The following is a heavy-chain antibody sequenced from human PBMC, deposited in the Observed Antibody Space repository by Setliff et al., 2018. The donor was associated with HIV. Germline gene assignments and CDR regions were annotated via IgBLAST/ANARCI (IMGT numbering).Heavy chain of an antibody. CDR1: GGTLSSYA. CDR3: ARGGSITMIVVVPWAFDI. V-gene: IGHV1-69*13. CDR2: IIPIFGTA. D-gene: IGHD3-22*01. Sequence: SVKVSCKASGGTLSSYAISWVRQAPGQGLEWMGGIIPIFGTANYAQKFQGRVTITADESTSTAYMELSSLRSEDTAVYYCARGGSITMIVVVPWAFDIWGQGTMVTVSS. J-gene: IGHJ3*02.